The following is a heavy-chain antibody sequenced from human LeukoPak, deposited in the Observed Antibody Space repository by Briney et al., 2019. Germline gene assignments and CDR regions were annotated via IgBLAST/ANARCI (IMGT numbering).Heavy chain of an antibody. CDR3: ATGGAYADAFDI. J-gene: IGHJ3*02. D-gene: IGHD5-12*01. CDR1: GGTFSTFA. CDR2: IIPILRQS. Sequence: SVKVSCKASGGTFSTFAINWVRQAPGQGLEWMGRIIPILRQSNSAQKFQGTVSITADEFTNTAYMELSSLRSEDTAVYYCATGGAYADAFDIWGQGTMVTVSS. V-gene: IGHV1-69*11.